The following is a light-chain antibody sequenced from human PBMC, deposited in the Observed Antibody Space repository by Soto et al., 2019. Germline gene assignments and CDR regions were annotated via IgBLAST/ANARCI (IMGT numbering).Light chain of an antibody. CDR1: QAISNY. CDR3: QMDNNAPIS. Sequence: DIQMTQSPSSLSASVGDRVTITCRASQAISNYVAWYQQRPAKVPKLLIYTASTLQSGVPSRFSGSGSGTDFTLTISSLQPEDGANYYCQMDNNAPISFGPGTKVDIK. J-gene: IGKJ3*01. CDR2: TAS. V-gene: IGKV1-27*01.